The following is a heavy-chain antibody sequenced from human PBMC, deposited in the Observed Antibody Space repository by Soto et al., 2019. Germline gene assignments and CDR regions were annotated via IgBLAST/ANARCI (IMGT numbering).Heavy chain of an antibody. J-gene: IGHJ5*02. CDR1: GFSLSTSGVG. Sequence: QITLKESGPTLVKPTQTLTLTCTFSGFSLSTSGVGVGWIRQPPGKALEWLALIYWDDDKRYSPSLTSRLTITKATSKNHVVLTITNMDPADTATYYCAHSLWFGDSSGFDPWGQGTLVTVSS. CDR3: AHSLWFGDSSGFDP. CDR2: IYWDDDK. D-gene: IGHD3-10*01. V-gene: IGHV2-5*02.